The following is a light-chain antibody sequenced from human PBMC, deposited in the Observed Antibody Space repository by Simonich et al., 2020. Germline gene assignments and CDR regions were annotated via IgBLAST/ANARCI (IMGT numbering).Light chain of an antibody. CDR1: QSVRSSY. CDR3: QQYGSSPR. CDR2: GAS. Sequence: EIVLTQSPGTLSLSPGERATLSCRASQSVRSSYLAWYQQKPGPAPRLLIYGASSRATGIPDRFSGSGSGTDFTLTISRLEPEDFAVYYCQQYGSSPRFGQGTKVEIK. J-gene: IGKJ1*01. V-gene: IGKV3-20*01.